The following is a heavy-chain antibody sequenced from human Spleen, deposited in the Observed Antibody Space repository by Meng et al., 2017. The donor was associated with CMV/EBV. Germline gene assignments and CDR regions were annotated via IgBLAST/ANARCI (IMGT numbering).Heavy chain of an antibody. D-gene: IGHD1-26*01. CDR2: IKHSGST. CDR1: GGSFSGYY. J-gene: IGHJ4*02. CDR3: ARGGGSYYYFDY. Sequence: QLQLQESGSGLVKPSETLSLTCAVYGGSFSGYYWSWIRQPPGKGLEWIGEIKHSGSTNYNPSLKSRVTISVDTSKNQFSLKLSAVTAADTAVYYCARGGGSYYYFDYWGQGTLVTVSS. V-gene: IGHV4-34*01.